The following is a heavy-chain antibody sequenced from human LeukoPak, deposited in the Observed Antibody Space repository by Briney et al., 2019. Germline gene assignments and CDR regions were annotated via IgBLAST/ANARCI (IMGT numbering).Heavy chain of an antibody. J-gene: IGHJ1*01. D-gene: IGHD1-26*01. CDR3: TTVTGVGTSR. Sequence: GGSLRLSCVVSGFTFNNAWMGWVRQAPGKGLEWGGRITVTTDGGTTEYTASVKGRFIVSRDDSKHTLYLQMHSLKTEDTAVYYCTTVTGVGTSRGGQGTLVPVSS. CDR1: GFTFNNAW. CDR2: ITVTTDGGTT. V-gene: IGHV3-15*01.